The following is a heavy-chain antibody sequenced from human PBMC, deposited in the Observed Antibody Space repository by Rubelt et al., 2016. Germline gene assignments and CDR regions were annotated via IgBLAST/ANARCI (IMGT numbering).Heavy chain of an antibody. Sequence: QLQLQESGPRLVKPSETLSLTCTVSGGSINSHPFYWGRIRQPPGKGLEWIGSMYYTGNTYYNPSLRSRVTISVDTSENQFSLKLSSVTAADTAVYYCARIGGNSYYFNYWGQGILVTVSS. CDR1: GGSINSHPFY. V-gene: IGHV4-39*01. CDR3: ARIGGNSYYFNY. CDR2: MYYTGNT. D-gene: IGHD4-23*01. J-gene: IGHJ4*02.